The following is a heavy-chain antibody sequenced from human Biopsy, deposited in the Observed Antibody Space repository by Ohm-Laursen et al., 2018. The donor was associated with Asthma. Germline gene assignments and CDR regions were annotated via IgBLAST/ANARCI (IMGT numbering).Heavy chain of an antibody. CDR3: AKRRGYSGHDNDY. CDR2: ISYDGNHK. D-gene: IGHD5-12*01. Sequence: SLRLSCAATGFMFRSFGMHWVCQAPGKGLEWVAVISYDGNHKFYEDSVKGRFTISRDNSKNTLYLQMNSLRTEDTAVYYCAKRRGYSGHDNDYWGQGTLVIVSS. V-gene: IGHV3-30*18. J-gene: IGHJ4*02. CDR1: GFMFRSFG.